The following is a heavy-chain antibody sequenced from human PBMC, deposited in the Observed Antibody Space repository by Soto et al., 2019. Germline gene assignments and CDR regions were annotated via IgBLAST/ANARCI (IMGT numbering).Heavy chain of an antibody. CDR1: GYSFTSYW. J-gene: IGHJ3*02. CDR2: IFPSDSET. D-gene: IGHD5-12*01. CDR3: ARPIYSGCEVIEGRGFDI. Sequence: PGESLKISCKGSGYSFTSYWIGWVRQMPGKGLEYLGIIFPSDSETKYRPSFQGQVTISSDASISAINLHLSSLRASVTGFYYCARPIYSGCEVIEGRGFDIWGQGIMVTVSS. V-gene: IGHV5-51*01.